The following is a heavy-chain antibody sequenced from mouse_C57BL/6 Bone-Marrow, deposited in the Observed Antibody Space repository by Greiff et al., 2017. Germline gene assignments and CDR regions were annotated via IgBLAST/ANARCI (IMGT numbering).Heavy chain of an antibody. CDR3: ARNWDGDY. D-gene: IGHD4-1*01. Sequence: EVKLVESGGGLVKPGGSLKLSCAASGFTFSSYAMSLVRQTPEKRLEWVATISDGGSYTYYPDNVKSRFTISRYNAKNILYLQLSHLNSEDTAMYYCARNWDGDYWGQGTTLTVSS. CDR1: GFTFSSYA. V-gene: IGHV5-4*03. J-gene: IGHJ2*01. CDR2: ISDGGSYT.